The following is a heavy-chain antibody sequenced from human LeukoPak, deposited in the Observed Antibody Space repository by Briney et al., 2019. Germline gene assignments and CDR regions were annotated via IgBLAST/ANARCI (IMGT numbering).Heavy chain of an antibody. CDR2: INHSGST. CDR3: ARAGYSGSPGHFDY. CDR1: GGSISSYY. Sequence: PSETLSLTCTVSGGSISSYYWSWIRQPPGKGLEWIGEINHSGSTNYNPSLKSRVTISVDTSKNQFSLKLSSVTAADTAVYYCARAGYSGSPGHFDYWGQGTLVTVSS. J-gene: IGHJ4*02. V-gene: IGHV4-34*01. D-gene: IGHD1-26*01.